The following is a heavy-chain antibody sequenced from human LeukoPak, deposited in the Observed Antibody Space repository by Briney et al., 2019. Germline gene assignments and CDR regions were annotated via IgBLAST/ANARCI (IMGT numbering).Heavy chain of an antibody. CDR2: ISYSGST. D-gene: IGHD3-10*01. V-gene: IGHV4-59*07. CDR1: GGSISSYY. Sequence: SDTLSLTCTVSGGSISSYYRGWIRLPPGKGLEWIGYISYSGSTTYIPSLKSRVTILVDTSKNQFSLKLSSVTAADTAVYYCVRITQGTIDYWGRGTLVTVSS. J-gene: IGHJ4*02. CDR3: VRITQGTIDY.